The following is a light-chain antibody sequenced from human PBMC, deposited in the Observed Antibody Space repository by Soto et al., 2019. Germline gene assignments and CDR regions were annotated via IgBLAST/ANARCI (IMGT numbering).Light chain of an antibody. J-gene: IGKJ1*01. CDR1: QSVNGY. CDR2: RIF. CDR3: LQHHAWPWT. V-gene: IGKV3-15*01. Sequence: EIVMTQSPGTLSVFPGESVTLSCRASQSVNGYLDWFQHKPGQAPRLVLKRIFIRSIGVPARFSGSGSETEFXLXIXXXXXXXSGVYYCLQHHAWPWTFGQGTKVEXX.